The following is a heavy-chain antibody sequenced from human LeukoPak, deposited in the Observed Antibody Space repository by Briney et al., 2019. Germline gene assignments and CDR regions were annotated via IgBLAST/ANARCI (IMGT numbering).Heavy chain of an antibody. Sequence: PSETLSLTCTVSGDSISTSSYYWGWIRQPPGKGLEWLGSIYYSGSTYYNPSLKSRVTISVDTSKNQFSLNLYSVTAADTAVFYCARSYYYDYRQTDYWGQGTLVTVSS. V-gene: IGHV4-39*01. J-gene: IGHJ4*02. CDR2: IYYSGST. D-gene: IGHD3-22*01. CDR1: GDSISTSSYY. CDR3: ARSYYYDYRQTDY.